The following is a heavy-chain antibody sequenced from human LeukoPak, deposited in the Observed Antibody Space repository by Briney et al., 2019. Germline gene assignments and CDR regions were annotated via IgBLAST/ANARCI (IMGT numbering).Heavy chain of an antibody. V-gene: IGHV4-59*01. J-gene: IGHJ6*03. D-gene: IGHD3-22*01. CDR1: GGSISSYY. CDR2: IYYSGST. Sequence: SETLSLTCTVSGGSISSYYWSWIRQPPGKGLEWIGYIYYSGSTNYNHSMKSRVTIAVQSPKTQSSLKLSSVSAADTAVYYCARLNYDSSGYYAGFYMDVWGKGTTVTVSS. CDR3: ARLNYDSSGYYAGFYMDV.